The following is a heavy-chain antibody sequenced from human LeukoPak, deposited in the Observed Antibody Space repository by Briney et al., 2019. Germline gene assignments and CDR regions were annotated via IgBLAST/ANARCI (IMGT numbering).Heavy chain of an antibody. CDR3: AREGRYCSSTSCLTYFDY. J-gene: IGHJ4*02. CDR1: GFTVSSNY. D-gene: IGHD2-2*01. CDR2: IYSGGST. V-gene: IGHV3-53*01. Sequence: GGSLRLSCAASGFTVSSNYMSWVRQAPGKGLEWVSVIYSGGSTYYADSVKGRFTISRDNSKNTLYLQMNSLRAEDTAVYYCAREGRYCSSTSCLTYFDYWGQGTLVTVSS.